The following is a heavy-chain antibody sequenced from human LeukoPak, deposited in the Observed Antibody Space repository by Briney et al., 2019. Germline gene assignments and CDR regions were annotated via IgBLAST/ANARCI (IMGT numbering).Heavy chain of an antibody. V-gene: IGHV1-18*01. D-gene: IGHD6-6*01. CDR3: AREIAARKDY. Sequence: DWMRWISAYNGNTNSAQKLQGRVTINTDTSTSTAYMELRSLRSDDTAVYYCAREIAARKDYWGQGTLVTVSS. J-gene: IGHJ4*02. CDR2: ISAYNGNT.